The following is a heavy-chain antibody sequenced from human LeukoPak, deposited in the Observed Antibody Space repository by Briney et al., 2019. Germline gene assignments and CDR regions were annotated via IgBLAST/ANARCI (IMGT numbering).Heavy chain of an antibody. CDR3: AKEAPAARTFDY. J-gene: IGHJ4*02. CDR2: IRYDGSNK. Sequence: QSGGSLRLSCAASGFTFSSYGMHWVRQAPGKGLEWVAFIRYDGSNKYYADSVKGRFTISRDNSKNTLYLQMNSLRAEDTAVYYCAKEAPAARTFDYWGQGTLVTVSS. CDR1: GFTFSSYG. D-gene: IGHD2-2*01. V-gene: IGHV3-30*02.